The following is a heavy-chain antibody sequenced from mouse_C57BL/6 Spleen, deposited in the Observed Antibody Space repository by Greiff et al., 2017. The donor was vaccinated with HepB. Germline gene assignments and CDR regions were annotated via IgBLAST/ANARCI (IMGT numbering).Heavy chain of an antibody. V-gene: IGHV1-9*01. CDR2: ILPGSGSS. J-gene: IGHJ3*01. D-gene: IGHD3-2*02. CDR3: ARYQTAQARGLFAY. CDR1: GYTFTGYW. Sequence: QVQLQQSGAELMKPGASVKLSCKATGYTFTGYWIEWVKQRPGHGLEWIGEILPGSGSSNYNEKFKGKATFTADTSSNTAYMQLSSLTTEDSAIYYCARYQTAQARGLFAYWGQGTLVTVSA.